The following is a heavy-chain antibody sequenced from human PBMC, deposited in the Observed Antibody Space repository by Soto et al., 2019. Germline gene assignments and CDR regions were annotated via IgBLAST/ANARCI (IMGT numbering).Heavy chain of an antibody. Sequence: QVQLVQSGAEVKKPGSSVKVSCKASGGTFSTHAIIWVRQAPGHGLEWMGGIIPISGTTYYTQKFQGRVTITADEPTSTAFTELSSLRSEDTAIFYCARGYCSGGNCYSGMDVWGQGTMVTVSS. V-gene: IGHV1-69*01. CDR3: ARGYCSGGNCYSGMDV. J-gene: IGHJ6*02. D-gene: IGHD2-15*01. CDR1: GGTFSTHA. CDR2: IIPISGTT.